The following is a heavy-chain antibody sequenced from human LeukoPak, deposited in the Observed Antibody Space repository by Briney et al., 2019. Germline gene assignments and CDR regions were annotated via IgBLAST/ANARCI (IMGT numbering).Heavy chain of an antibody. Sequence: ASVKVSCKASGYTFTSYDINWVRQATGQGLEWMGWMNPNSGNTGYAQKFQGRVTMTRNTSISTAYMELSSLRSEDTAVYYCARGRPGGIVVVPAAMYFQHWGQGTLVTVSS. V-gene: IGHV1-8*01. CDR3: ARGRPGGIVVVPAAMYFQH. D-gene: IGHD2-2*01. CDR1: GYTFTSYD. J-gene: IGHJ1*01. CDR2: MNPNSGNT.